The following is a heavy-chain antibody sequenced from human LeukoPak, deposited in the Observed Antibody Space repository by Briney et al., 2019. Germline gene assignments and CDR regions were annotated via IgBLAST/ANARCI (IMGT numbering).Heavy chain of an antibody. CDR1: GFTFSIYG. CDR3: AGGYCNGGCCPYLDY. J-gene: IGHJ4*02. Sequence: GGSLRLSCAASGFTFSIYGMHWVRQAPGKGLEWVAVIWFDGSKKEYADSVKGRFTISRDNSKNTLYLQMGSLRAEDTAVYYCAGGYCNGGCCPYLDYWGQGTLVTVSS. CDR2: IWFDGSKK. V-gene: IGHV3-33*01. D-gene: IGHD2-15*01.